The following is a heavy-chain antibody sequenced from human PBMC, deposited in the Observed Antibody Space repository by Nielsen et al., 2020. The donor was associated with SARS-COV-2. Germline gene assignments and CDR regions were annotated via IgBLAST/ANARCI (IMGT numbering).Heavy chain of an antibody. Sequence: LSLTCTASGFTFGDYAMSWFRQAPGKGLEWVGFIRSKAYGGTTEYAASVKGRFTISRDDSKSIAYLQMNSLKTEDTAVYYCTRETGDYDFWSGYFHNQRYYFDYWGQGTLVTVSS. CDR2: IRSKAYGGTT. CDR3: TRETGDYDFWSGYFHNQRYYFDY. J-gene: IGHJ4*02. D-gene: IGHD3-3*01. CDR1: GFTFGDYA. V-gene: IGHV3-49*03.